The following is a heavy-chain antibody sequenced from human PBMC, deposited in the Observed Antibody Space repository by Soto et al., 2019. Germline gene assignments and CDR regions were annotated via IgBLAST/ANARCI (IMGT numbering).Heavy chain of an antibody. Sequence: SETLSLTCTVSGGSISSSSYYWGWIRQPPGKGLGWIGSSYYSGSTYYNPSLKSRVTIYVDTSKNQFSLKLSSVTAADTAVYYCARQVTRAAAGMFAPWGQGTLVTFSS. V-gene: IGHV4-39*01. D-gene: IGHD6-13*01. CDR2: SYYSGST. CDR1: GGSISSSSYY. J-gene: IGHJ5*02. CDR3: ARQVTRAAAGMFAP.